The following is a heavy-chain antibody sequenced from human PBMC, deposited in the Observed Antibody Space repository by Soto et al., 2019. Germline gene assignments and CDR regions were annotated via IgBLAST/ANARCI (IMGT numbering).Heavy chain of an antibody. CDR3: AREGTYYDFWSGPARSKAQFDY. D-gene: IGHD3-3*01. V-gene: IGHV4-59*01. CDR2: IYYSGST. J-gene: IGHJ4*02. Sequence: SETLSLTCTVSGGSISSYYWSWIRQPPGKGLEWIGYIYYSGSTNYNPSLKSRVTISVDTSKNQFSLKLSSVTAADTAVYYCAREGTYYDFWSGPARSKAQFDYWGQGTLVTVSS. CDR1: GGSISSYY.